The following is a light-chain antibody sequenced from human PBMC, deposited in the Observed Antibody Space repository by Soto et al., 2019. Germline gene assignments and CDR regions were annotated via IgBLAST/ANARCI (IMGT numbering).Light chain of an antibody. J-gene: IGKJ1*01. Sequence: EIVLTQSPGTLSLSPGERATLSCRASQSVSSSYLAGYRQKPGQAPRLLIYGASRRATGIPDRFSGSGSGTDFTLTISRLEPEDFAVYYCQQYGSSPWTFGQGPKVEI. CDR3: QQYGSSPWT. CDR2: GAS. CDR1: QSVSSSY. V-gene: IGKV3-20*01.